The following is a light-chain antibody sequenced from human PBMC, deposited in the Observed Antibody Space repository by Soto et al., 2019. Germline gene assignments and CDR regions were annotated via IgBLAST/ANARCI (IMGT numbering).Light chain of an antibody. J-gene: IGKJ1*01. Sequence: DIQMTQSPSSLSASVGDRVTITCRASQSITTYVNWYQQKPGKHPKLLIYAASSLQTGVPSRFSGGGSGPDFTRTFRSLQPEDFATYYCPQSYRSLPWTFGQGTKVEIK. V-gene: IGKV1-39*01. CDR1: QSITTY. CDR2: AAS. CDR3: PQSYRSLPWT.